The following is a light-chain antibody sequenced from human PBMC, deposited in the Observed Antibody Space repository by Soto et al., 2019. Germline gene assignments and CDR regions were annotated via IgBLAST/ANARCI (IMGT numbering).Light chain of an antibody. V-gene: IGLV2-11*01. CDR3: CSYAGSFPVV. J-gene: IGLJ2*01. CDR2: DVS. CDR1: SSDVGGYNY. Sequence: QSALTQPRSVSGSPGQSVTISCTGTSSDVGGYNYVSWYQRHPGKAPKLMIYDVSKRPSGVPDRFSGSKSGNTASLTISGLQAEDEADYYCCSYAGSFPVVFGGGTKVTVL.